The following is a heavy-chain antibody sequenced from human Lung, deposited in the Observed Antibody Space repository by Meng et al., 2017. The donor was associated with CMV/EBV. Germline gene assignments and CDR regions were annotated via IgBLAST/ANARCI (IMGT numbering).Heavy chain of an antibody. D-gene: IGHD3-22*01. Sequence: SVXVSXXVSGYTLTELSRHWVRQAPGKGLEWMGGFDPEDGETIYAQHFQGRVTMTEDTSTDTAYMELSSLTSEDTAVYYCATGHYDSRGYYSRTLSYWGQGXLVXVSS. CDR1: GYTLTELS. J-gene: IGHJ4*02. CDR3: ATGHYDSRGYYSRTLSY. CDR2: FDPEDGET. V-gene: IGHV1-24*01.